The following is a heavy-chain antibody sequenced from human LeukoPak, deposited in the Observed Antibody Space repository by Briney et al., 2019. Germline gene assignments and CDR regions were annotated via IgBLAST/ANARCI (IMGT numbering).Heavy chain of an antibody. D-gene: IGHD3-10*01. CDR2: ISGSGGAT. V-gene: IGHV3-23*01. CDR1: GFTFNSYG. Sequence: GGSLRLSCAASGFTFNSYGMSWVRQAPGKGLEWVSGISGSGGATYCADSVKGRFTVSRDDPHNTLYLQMNSVRAEDTAVYFCARGGVDHYGSGTYYLMYYFDHWGQGALATVSS. J-gene: IGHJ4*02. CDR3: ARGGVDHYGSGTYYLMYYFDH.